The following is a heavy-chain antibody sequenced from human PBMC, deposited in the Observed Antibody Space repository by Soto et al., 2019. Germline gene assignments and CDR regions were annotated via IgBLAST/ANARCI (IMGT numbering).Heavy chain of an antibody. CDR3: ARDPTPSTTMYYYDSSGYPGY. V-gene: IGHV1-46*01. D-gene: IGHD3-22*01. CDR1: GYTFTSYY. CDR2: INPSGGST. J-gene: IGHJ4*02. Sequence: GASVKVSCKASGYTFTSYYMHWVRQAPGQGLEWMGIINPSGGSTSYAQKFQGRVTMTRDTSTSTVYMELSSLRSEDTAVYYCARDPTPSTTMYYYDSSGYPGYWGQGTLVTVSS.